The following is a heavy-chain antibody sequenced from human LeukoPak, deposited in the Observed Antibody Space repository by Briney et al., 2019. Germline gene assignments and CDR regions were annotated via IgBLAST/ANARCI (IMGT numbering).Heavy chain of an antibody. CDR3: AKDRAGTPWAD. V-gene: IGHV3-23*01. CDR2: VNPGGDST. Sequence: GGSLRVSCAASGFTFGIYSMTWVRQAPGKGLEWVSTVNPGGDSTYYADSVKGRFTISRDNSKNTVYLQMSSLRAEDTAIYYCAKDRAGTPWADWGQGTLVTVSS. CDR1: GFTFGIYS. D-gene: IGHD1-1*01. J-gene: IGHJ4*02.